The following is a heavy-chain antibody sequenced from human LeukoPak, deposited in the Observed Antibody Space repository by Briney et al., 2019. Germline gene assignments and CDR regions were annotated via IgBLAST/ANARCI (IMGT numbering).Heavy chain of an antibody. D-gene: IGHD5-24*01. CDR3: ARASMRRRDGYNRHYEIDH. CDR2: IYYSGST. CDR1: GGSISSSSYY. J-gene: IGHJ1*01. V-gene: IGHV4-39*07. Sequence: SETLSLTRTVSGGSISSSSYYWGWIRQPPGKGLEWIGSIYYSGSTYYNPSLKSRVTISVDTSKNQFSLRLSSVTAADTAVYYCARASMRRRDGYNRHYEIDHWGQGTLVTVSS.